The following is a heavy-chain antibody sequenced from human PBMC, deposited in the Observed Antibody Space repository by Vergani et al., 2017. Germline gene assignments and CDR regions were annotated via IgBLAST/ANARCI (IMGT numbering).Heavy chain of an antibody. CDR1: GGSISSSSYY. CDR2: IYYSGST. V-gene: IGHV4-39*07. D-gene: IGHD6-13*01. J-gene: IGHJ4*02. Sequence: QLQLQESGPGLVKPSETLSLTCTVSGGSISSSSYYWGWIRQPPGKGLEWIGSIYYSGSTYYNPSLKSRVTISVDTSKNQFSLKLSSVTAADPAVYYCAREGGDGHGSCFDYWGQGTLVTVSS. CDR3: AREGGDGHGSCFDY.